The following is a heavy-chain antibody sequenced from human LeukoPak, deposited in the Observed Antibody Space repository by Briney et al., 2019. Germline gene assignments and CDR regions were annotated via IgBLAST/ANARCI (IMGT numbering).Heavy chain of an antibody. V-gene: IGHV1-18*04. D-gene: IGHD3-22*01. CDR3: ARVFYYDTSGHNWFDS. CDR1: GYTFTSYY. Sequence: ASVKVSCKASGYTFTSYYMHWVRQAPGQGPEWMGWVSACNGKSNYAQKFQGRVTMTTDTSTSTAYMELRRLRFDDTAIYYCARVFYYDTSGHNWFDSWGQGTLVTVSS. CDR2: VSACNGKS. J-gene: IGHJ5*01.